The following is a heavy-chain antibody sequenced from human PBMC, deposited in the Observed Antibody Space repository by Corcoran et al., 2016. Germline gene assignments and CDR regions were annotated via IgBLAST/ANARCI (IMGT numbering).Heavy chain of an antibody. J-gene: IGHJ5*02. CDR2: IYPGDSDT. Sequence: EVQLVQSGAEVKKPGESLKISCKGSGYSFTSYWIGWVRQMPGKGLEWMGIIYPGDSDTRYSPSFQGQVTIAADKSISTAYLQWSSLKASETARDYCGRRVYCSGGSCYSEDNWCDPWGQGTLVTVSS. D-gene: IGHD2-15*01. V-gene: IGHV5-51*01. CDR1: GYSFTSYW. CDR3: GRRVYCSGGSCYSEDNWCDP.